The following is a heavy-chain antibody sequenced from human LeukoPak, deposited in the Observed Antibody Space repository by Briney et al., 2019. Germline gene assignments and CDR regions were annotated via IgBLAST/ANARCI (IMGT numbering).Heavy chain of an antibody. CDR2: LYNSGST. V-gene: IGHV4-38-2*01. J-gene: IGHJ4*02. CDR1: GYSISSGYY. D-gene: IGHD5-24*01. CDR3: VSRGWLQREGIDY. Sequence: SETLSLTCAVSGYSISSGYYWGWIRQPPGKGLEWIGSLYNSGSTNYNPSLKSRVTISVDTSRNQFSLKLSSVTAADTAVYYCVSRGWLQREGIDYWGQGTLVTVSS.